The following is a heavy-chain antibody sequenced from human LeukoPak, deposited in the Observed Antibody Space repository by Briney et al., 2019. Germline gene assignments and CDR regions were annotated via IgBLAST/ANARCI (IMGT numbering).Heavy chain of an antibody. J-gene: IGHJ3*02. CDR1: GGSISSNSYY. D-gene: IGHD5-18*01. V-gene: IGHV4-39*07. CDR3: ARDRSGYSYARAFDI. Sequence: PSETLSLTCTVSGGSISSNSYYWGWIRQPPGKGLEWIGSIYYSGSTYYNPSLKSRVTISVDTSKNQFSLKLSSVTAADTAVYYCARDRSGYSYARAFDIWGQGTMVTVSS. CDR2: IYYSGST.